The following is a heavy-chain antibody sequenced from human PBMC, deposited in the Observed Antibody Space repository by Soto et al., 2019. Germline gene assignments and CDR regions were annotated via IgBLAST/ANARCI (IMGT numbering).Heavy chain of an antibody. D-gene: IGHD2-15*01. CDR1: GFSLSTDGVG. V-gene: IGHV2-5*02. J-gene: IGHJ4*02. Sequence: QITLKESGPSLVKPTQTLTLTCTFSGFSLSTDGVGVGWLRQPPGKALEWLAVIYWDDDKRYSPSLRSRLSITKDISRNQVDLTMTNMDPVDTATYYCAHRVEGRSASYFDYWGQGNLVTVSS. CDR2: IYWDDDK. CDR3: AHRVEGRSASYFDY.